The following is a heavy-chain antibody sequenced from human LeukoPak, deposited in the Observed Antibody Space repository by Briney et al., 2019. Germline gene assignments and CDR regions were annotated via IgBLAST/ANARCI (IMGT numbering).Heavy chain of an antibody. V-gene: IGHV3-23*01. CDR2: ISGTGSRT. CDR1: GFPFSTYA. D-gene: IGHD3-16*01. Sequence: PGGSLRLSCAASGFPFSTYAMSWVRLAPGKGLEWVTTISGTGSRTYYSDSVKGRFTISRDNSENTLYLHMNSLRAEDTAIYYCAKDQGAVMGDCWGQGTLVTVSS. CDR3: AKDQGAVMGDC. J-gene: IGHJ4*02.